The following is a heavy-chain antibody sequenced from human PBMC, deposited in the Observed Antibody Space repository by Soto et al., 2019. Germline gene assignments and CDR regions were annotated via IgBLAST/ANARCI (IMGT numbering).Heavy chain of an antibody. V-gene: IGHV2-5*01. Sequence: GPACAPTQTLTLTCTFSGFSLSTSGVGVGWIRQPPGKALELLALIYWNDDKRYSPSLKSRLTITKDTSKNQVVLTMTNMDPVDTATYYCEHHLAAAGMGYWGQGTLVTVSS. CDR3: EHHLAAAGMGY. CDR1: GFSLSTSGVG. CDR2: IYWNDDK. D-gene: IGHD6-13*01. J-gene: IGHJ4*02.